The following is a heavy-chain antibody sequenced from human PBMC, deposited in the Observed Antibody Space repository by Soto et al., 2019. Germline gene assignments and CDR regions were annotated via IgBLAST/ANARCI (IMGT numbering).Heavy chain of an antibody. J-gene: IGHJ4*02. CDR3: ARDQRYYYDSSGFYRWDD. D-gene: IGHD3-22*01. V-gene: IGHV1-18*01. CDR1: GYTFTSYG. Sequence: QVQLVQSGAEVKKPGASVKVSCKASGYTFTSYGFSWVRQAPGQGLEWMGWISAYNDNTNYGQKFQGRVTMTTDTSTGTAYMELRSLGSDDTAVYYCARDQRYYYDSSGFYRWDDWGQGTLVTVSS. CDR2: ISAYNDNT.